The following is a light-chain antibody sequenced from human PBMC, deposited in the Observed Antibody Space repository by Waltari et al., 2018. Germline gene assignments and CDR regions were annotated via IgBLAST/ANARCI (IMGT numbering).Light chain of an antibody. Sequence: QSALAQPASVSGSPGQSITISCTGTSSDIGGYDFASWYQQFPGQAPKLIIYDLSNRPSGVSDRFSGSKSGNTASLIISGLQGEDEADYYCSSYTSGSTLIVFGTGTKVTVL. J-gene: IGLJ1*01. CDR1: SSDIGGYDF. CDR3: SSYTSGSTLIV. V-gene: IGLV2-14*01. CDR2: DLS.